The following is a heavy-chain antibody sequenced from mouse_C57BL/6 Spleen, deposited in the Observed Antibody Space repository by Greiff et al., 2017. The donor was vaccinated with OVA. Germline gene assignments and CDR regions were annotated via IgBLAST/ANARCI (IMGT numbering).Heavy chain of an antibody. J-gene: IGHJ4*01. Sequence: VKLQESGAELVRPGASVKLSCKASGYTFTDYYINWVKQRPGQGLEWIARIYPGSGNTYYNEKFKGKATLTAEKSSSTAYMQLSSLTSEDSAVYFCARFRNAMDYWGQGTSVTVSS. CDR3: ARFRNAMDY. CDR1: GYTFTDYY. CDR2: IYPGSGNT. V-gene: IGHV1-76*01.